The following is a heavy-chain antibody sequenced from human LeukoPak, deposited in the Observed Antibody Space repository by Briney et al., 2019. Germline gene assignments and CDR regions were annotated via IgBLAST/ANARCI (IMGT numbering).Heavy chain of an antibody. J-gene: IGHJ6*03. D-gene: IGHD3-10*01. V-gene: IGHV4-39*01. CDR3: ARHQEAMVRGVLYYMDV. CDR1: GFTFSDYY. Sequence: PGGSLRLSCAASGFTFSDYYMSWIRQPPGKGLEWIGSIYYSGITYRNPSLKSRVTISVDTSKNQFSLRLSSVTAADTAVYYCARHQEAMVRGVLYYMDVWGKGTTVTISS. CDR2: IYYSGIT.